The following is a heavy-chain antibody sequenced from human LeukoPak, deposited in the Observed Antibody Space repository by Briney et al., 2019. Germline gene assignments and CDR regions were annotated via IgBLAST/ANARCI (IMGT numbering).Heavy chain of an antibody. D-gene: IGHD3-22*01. Sequence: SVKVSCKASGGTFSSYAISWVRQAPGQGLEWMGRIIPILGIANCAQKFQGRVTITADKSTSTAYMELSSLRSEDTAVYYCATYYYDSSGYYHDAFDIWGQGTMVTVSS. J-gene: IGHJ3*02. V-gene: IGHV1-69*04. CDR1: GGTFSSYA. CDR3: ATYYYDSSGYYHDAFDI. CDR2: IIPILGIA.